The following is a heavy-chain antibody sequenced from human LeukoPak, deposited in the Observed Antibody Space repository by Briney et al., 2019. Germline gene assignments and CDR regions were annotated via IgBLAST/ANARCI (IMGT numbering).Heavy chain of an antibody. D-gene: IGHD5-12*01. Sequence: GGSLRLSCAASGFTFSTYWMIWVRQAPGKGLEWVANINQDGSEKSYVDSVKGRFTISRDNAKNSLYLQMNSLRAEDTAVYYCARDNNSGYDFYYYYGMDVWGQGTTVTVSS. CDR2: INQDGSEK. CDR1: GFTFSTYW. V-gene: IGHV3-7*01. J-gene: IGHJ6*02. CDR3: ARDNNSGYDFYYYYGMDV.